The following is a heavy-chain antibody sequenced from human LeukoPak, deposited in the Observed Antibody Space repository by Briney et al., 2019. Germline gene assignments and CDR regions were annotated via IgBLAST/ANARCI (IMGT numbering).Heavy chain of an antibody. D-gene: IGHD3-10*01. J-gene: IGHJ5*02. V-gene: IGHV4-39*07. Sequence: SETLSLTCTVSGRSISSSSYYWGWIRQPPGKGLESIGSIYYTGSTYYNPSLRSRVSISVDKSTNHISLEVTSVTAADTAVYYCARDWGFGDSEDWFDPWGQGTLVTVSS. CDR2: IYYTGST. CDR3: ARDWGFGDSEDWFDP. CDR1: GRSISSSSYY.